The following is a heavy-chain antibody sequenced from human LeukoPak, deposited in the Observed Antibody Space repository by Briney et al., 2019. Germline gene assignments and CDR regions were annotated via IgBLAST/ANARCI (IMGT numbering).Heavy chain of an antibody. J-gene: IGHJ4*02. CDR1: GFTFSSYS. D-gene: IGHD5-24*01. CDR2: IRSFSNYI. Sequence: GGSLRLSCAASGFTFSSYSMNWVRQAPGKGLEWVSFIRSFSNYIYYADSVKGRFTISRDNAKNALYMQMNGLRADDTAVYYCARGRGRMATIKTHWGQGTLVTVSS. CDR3: ARGRGRMATIKTH. V-gene: IGHV3-21*01.